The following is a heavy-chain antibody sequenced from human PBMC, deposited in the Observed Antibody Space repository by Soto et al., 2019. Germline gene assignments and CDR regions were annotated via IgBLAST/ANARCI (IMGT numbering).Heavy chain of an antibody. CDR2: IYYSGST. CDR1: GGSISSYY. J-gene: IGHJ5*02. Sequence: PSETLSLTCTVSGGSISSYYWSWIRQPPGKGLEWIGYIYYSGSTNYNPSLKSRVTISVDTSKNQFSLKLSSVTAADTAVYYCARTPVTTARDWFDPWGQGTLVTVSS. CDR3: ARTPVTTARDWFDP. V-gene: IGHV4-59*01. D-gene: IGHD4-17*01.